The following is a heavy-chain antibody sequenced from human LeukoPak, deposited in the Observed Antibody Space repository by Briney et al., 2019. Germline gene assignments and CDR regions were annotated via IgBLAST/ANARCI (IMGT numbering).Heavy chain of an antibody. D-gene: IGHD1-1*01. Sequence: GGSLRLSCAGSGFTFNSNWIHWVRQAPGKGLVWVARINDHGSYRSYADSVKGRFTISRDNAENTLSLQMSSLRAEDTAVYYCAKAETMTQRGYFDYWGQGTLVTVSS. CDR1: GFTFNSNW. J-gene: IGHJ4*02. CDR3: AKAETMTQRGYFDY. CDR2: INDHGSYR. V-gene: IGHV3-74*01.